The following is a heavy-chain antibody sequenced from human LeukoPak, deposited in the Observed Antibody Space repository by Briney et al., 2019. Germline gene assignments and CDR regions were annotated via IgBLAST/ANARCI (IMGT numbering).Heavy chain of an antibody. CDR2: INHSGST. D-gene: IGHD3-16*02. CDR3: ARGLSYDYVWGSYRYSHYYYYMDV. Sequence: PSETLSLTCAVYGGSYSGCYWSWIRQPPGKGLEWIGEINHSGSTNYNPSLKSRVTISVDTSKNQFSLKLSSVTAADTAVYYCARGLSYDYVWGSYRYSHYYYYMDVWGKGTTVTVSS. V-gene: IGHV4-34*01. CDR1: GGSYSGCY. J-gene: IGHJ6*03.